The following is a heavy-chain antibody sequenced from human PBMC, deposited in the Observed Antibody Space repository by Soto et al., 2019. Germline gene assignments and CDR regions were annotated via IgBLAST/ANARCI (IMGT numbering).Heavy chain of an antibody. Sequence: SETLSLTCTVSGGSISSGDYYWNWIRQHPGKGLEWIGYIDYSGSTYYNPSLKSRVTISEDTSKKQFSLKLSSVTAADTAVYYCARGGFGVVAAWGQGTLVTVSS. V-gene: IGHV4-31*03. J-gene: IGHJ4*02. CDR2: IDYSGST. CDR1: GGSISSGDYY. D-gene: IGHD2-15*01. CDR3: ARGGFGVVAA.